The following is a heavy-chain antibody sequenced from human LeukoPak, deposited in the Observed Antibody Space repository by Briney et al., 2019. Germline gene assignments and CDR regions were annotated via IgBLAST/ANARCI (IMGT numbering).Heavy chain of an antibody. J-gene: IGHJ4*02. Sequence: PGGSLRLSCAASGFTFSSYAMHWVRQAPGKGLEWVAVISYDGSNKYYADSVKGRFTISRDNSKNTLYLQMNSLRAEDTAVYYCARDVERRSSGSPGSLDYWGQGTLVTVSS. CDR2: ISYDGSNK. CDR3: ARDVERRSSGSPGSLDY. CDR1: GFTFSSYA. V-gene: IGHV3-30-3*01. D-gene: IGHD6-19*01.